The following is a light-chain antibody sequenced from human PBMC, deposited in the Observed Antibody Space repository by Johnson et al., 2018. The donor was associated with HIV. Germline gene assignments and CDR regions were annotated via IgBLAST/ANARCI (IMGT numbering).Light chain of an antibody. J-gene: IGLJ1*01. V-gene: IGLV1-51*02. CDR3: GTWDSSLSVYV. CDR2: ENN. CDR1: SSNIGTNY. Sequence: QSVLTQPPSVSAAPGQKVTISCSGSSSNIGTNYVSWYQQLPGTAPKLLMFENNQRPSGTPDRFSGSKSGKSATLAITGLQTGDEADYYCGTWDSSLSVYVFATGTKVTVL.